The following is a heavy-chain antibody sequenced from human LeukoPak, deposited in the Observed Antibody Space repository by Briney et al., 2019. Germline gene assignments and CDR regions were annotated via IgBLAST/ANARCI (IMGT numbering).Heavy chain of an antibody. Sequence: ASVKVSCKASGYTFTGYYMHWVRQAPGQGLEWMGWISAYNGNTNYAQKLQGRVTMTTDTSTSTAYMELRSLRSDDTAVYYCARDTKLSGYADYWGQGTLVTVSS. J-gene: IGHJ4*02. CDR2: ISAYNGNT. V-gene: IGHV1-18*04. D-gene: IGHD6-25*01. CDR1: GYTFTGYY. CDR3: ARDTKLSGYADY.